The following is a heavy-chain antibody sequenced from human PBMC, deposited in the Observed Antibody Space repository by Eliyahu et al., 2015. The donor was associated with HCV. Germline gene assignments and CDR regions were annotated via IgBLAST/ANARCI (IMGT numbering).Heavy chain of an antibody. J-gene: IGHJ3*02. CDR2: LYSGGST. CDR3: ARESRVGATLHPFDI. Sequence: EVQLVESGGGLVQPGGSXRLSCAASGXTVSSNYMNWVRQAPGKGLEWVSVLYSGGSTYYADSVXGRFTISRDNSKNTLYLEMNSLRVEDTAVYYCARESRVGATLHPFDIWGQGTMVTVSS. D-gene: IGHD1-26*01. V-gene: IGHV3-53*04. CDR1: GXTVSSNY.